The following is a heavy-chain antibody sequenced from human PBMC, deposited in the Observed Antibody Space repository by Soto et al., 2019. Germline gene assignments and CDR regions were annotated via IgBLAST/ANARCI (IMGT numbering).Heavy chain of an antibody. D-gene: IGHD4-17*01. J-gene: IGHJ6*02. Sequence: GGSLRLSCAASGFTFDDFAMCWVRQVPGKGLEWISLVNWDGDTTFYADSVKGRFIISRDNSKNSVYLQMNSLRSDDSAIYYCAKGATVPTHYQYYGMDVWGRGTTVTVSS. CDR2: VNWDGDTT. CDR3: AKGATVPTHYQYYGMDV. CDR1: GFTFDDFA. V-gene: IGHV3-43D*04.